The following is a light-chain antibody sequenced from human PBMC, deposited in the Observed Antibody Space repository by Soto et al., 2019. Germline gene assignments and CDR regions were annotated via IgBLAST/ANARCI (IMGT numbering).Light chain of an antibody. CDR1: QDISNY. CDR2: DAS. J-gene: IGKJ2*01. Sequence: DIQMTQSPSSLSASVGDRVTITCRASQDISNYLNWYQQKPGKAPKLLIYDASNLETGVPSRFSGSGSGTDFTFTISSLQPEDIATYYCQQYGNLPPYTFGQGTKVDIK. CDR3: QQYGNLPPYT. V-gene: IGKV1-33*01.